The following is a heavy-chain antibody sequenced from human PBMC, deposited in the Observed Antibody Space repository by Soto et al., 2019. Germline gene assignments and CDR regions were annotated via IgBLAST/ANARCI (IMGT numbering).Heavy chain of an antibody. V-gene: IGHV3-23*01. D-gene: IGHD5-18*01. J-gene: IGHJ5*02. CDR1: GFTFSSYA. CDR3: AKGIRAPSKTWIQLWFPGS. CDR2: ISGSGGST. Sequence: PGGSLRLSCAASGFTFSSYAMSWVRQAPGKGLEWVSAISGSGGSTYYADSVKGRFTISRDNSKNTLYLQMNSLRAEDTAVYYCAKGIRAPSKTWIQLWFPGSWGQGRLVTV.